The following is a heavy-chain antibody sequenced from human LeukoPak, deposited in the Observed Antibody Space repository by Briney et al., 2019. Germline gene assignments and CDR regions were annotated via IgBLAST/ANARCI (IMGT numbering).Heavy chain of an antibody. CDR3: TRGRRILWHIVVVTPPGPFDY. CDR2: IRSKAYGGTT. D-gene: IGHD2-21*02. Sequence: GGSLRLSCAASGFTFDDYGMSWVRQAPGKGLEWVGFIRSKAYGGTTEYAASVKGRFTISRDDSKSIAYLQMNSLKTEDTAVYYCTRGRRILWHIVVVTPPGPFDYWGQGTLVTVSS. V-gene: IGHV3-49*04. J-gene: IGHJ4*02. CDR1: GFTFDDYG.